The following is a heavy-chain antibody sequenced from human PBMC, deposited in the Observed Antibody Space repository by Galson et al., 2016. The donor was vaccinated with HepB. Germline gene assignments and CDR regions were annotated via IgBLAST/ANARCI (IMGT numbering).Heavy chain of an antibody. CDR2: INQDGSEK. CDR3: ASGAEMWLPVY. Sequence: SLRLSCAASGLTFSRFWMTWVRQAPGKGLEWVANINQDGSEKHYLDSVRGRFTISRDNAKNSLYLQMNSLRAEDTAVYYCASGAEMWLPVYWGQGTLVTVSS. V-gene: IGHV3-7*02. J-gene: IGHJ4*02. CDR1: GLTFSRFW. D-gene: IGHD3-22*01.